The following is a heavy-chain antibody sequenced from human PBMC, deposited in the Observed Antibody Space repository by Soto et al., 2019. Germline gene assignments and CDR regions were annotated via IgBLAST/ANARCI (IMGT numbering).Heavy chain of an antibody. J-gene: IGHJ6*02. D-gene: IGHD6-13*01. CDR2: ISSSGSTI. Sequence: EVQLVESGGGLVQPGGSLRLSCAASGFTFSSSEMNWVRQAPGKGLEWVSYISSSGSTIYYADSVKGRFTISRDNAKNSLYLQMNSLRAEDTAVYYCAREYSSRSFAAAYYYYYGMDVWGQGTTFTVSS. V-gene: IGHV3-48*03. CDR3: AREYSSRSFAAAYYYYYGMDV. CDR1: GFTFSSSE.